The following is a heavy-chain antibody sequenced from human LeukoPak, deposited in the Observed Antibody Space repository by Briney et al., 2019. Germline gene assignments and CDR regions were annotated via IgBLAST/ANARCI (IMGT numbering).Heavy chain of an antibody. J-gene: IGHJ3*02. CDR1: GGSFSGYY. CDR3: ARGTPEMATINDAFDI. Sequence: SETLSLTCAVYGGSFSGYYWSWIRQPPGKGLEWIGEINHSGSTNYNPSLKSRVTISVDTSKNQFSLKLSSVTAADTAVYYCARGTPEMATINDAFDIWGHGTMVTVSS. CDR2: INHSGST. D-gene: IGHD5-24*01. V-gene: IGHV4-34*01.